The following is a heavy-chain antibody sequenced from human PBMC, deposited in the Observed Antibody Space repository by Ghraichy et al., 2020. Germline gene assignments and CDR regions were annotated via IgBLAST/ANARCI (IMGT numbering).Heavy chain of an antibody. V-gene: IGHV4-34*01. CDR3: ARGKPYQLAYGGGFYYYYYGMDV. J-gene: IGHJ6*02. D-gene: IGHD2-2*01. CDR1: GGSFSGYY. CDR2: INHSGST. Sequence: SETLSLTCAVYGGSFSGYYWSWILQPPGKGREWIGEINHSGSTNYNPSLKSRVTISVDTSKNQFSLKLSSVTAADTAVYYCARGKPYQLAYGGGFYYYYYGMDVWGQGTTVTVSS.